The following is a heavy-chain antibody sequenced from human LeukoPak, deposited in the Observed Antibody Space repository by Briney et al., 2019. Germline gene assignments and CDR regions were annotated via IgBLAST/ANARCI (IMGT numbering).Heavy chain of an antibody. CDR3: ARAPRGVRGVPNDNWFDP. J-gene: IGHJ5*02. CDR2: IYYSGST. Sequence: SETLSLTCTVSGYSISNGYNWGWVRQPPGKGLEWIGYIYYSGSTNYNPSLKSRVTISVDTSKNQFSLKLSSVTAADTAVYYCARAPRGVRGVPNDNWFDPWGQGTLVTVSS. D-gene: IGHD3-10*01. V-gene: IGHV4-61*01. CDR1: GYSISNGYN.